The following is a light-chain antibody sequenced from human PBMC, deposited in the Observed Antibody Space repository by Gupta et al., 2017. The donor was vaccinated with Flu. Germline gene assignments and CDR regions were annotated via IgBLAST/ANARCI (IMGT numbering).Light chain of an antibody. CDR1: SSDVGGYNY. J-gene: IGLJ1*01. Sequence: IIISCTGTSSDVGGYNYVSWYQQHPGKAPKLMIYDVSNRPSGVSNRFSGSKSGNTASLTISGLQAEDEADYYCSSYTSSSTRYAFGTGTKVTVL. CDR2: DVS. CDR3: SSYTSSSTRYA. V-gene: IGLV2-14*04.